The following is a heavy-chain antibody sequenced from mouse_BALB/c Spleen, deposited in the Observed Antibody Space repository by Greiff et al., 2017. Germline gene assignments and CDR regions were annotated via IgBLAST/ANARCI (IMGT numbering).Heavy chain of an antibody. D-gene: IGHD1-1*01. J-gene: IGHJ4*01. CDR2: INPSTGYT. V-gene: IGHV1-7*01. Sequence: VQLQQSGAELAKPGASVKMSCKASGYTFTSYWMHWVKQRPGQGLEWIGYINPSTGYTEYNQKFKDKATLTADKSSSTAYMQLSSLTSEDSAVYYCARNYGGDYWGQGTSVTVSS. CDR3: ARNYGGDY. CDR1: GYTFTSYW.